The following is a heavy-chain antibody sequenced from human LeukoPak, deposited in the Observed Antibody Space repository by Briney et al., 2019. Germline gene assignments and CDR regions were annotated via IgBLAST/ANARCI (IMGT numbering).Heavy chain of an antibody. CDR1: GFTFTDYW. CDR3: AKEGYSSSWYFEY. V-gene: IGHV3-7*01. D-gene: IGHD6-13*01. Sequence: GGSLRLSCAVSGFTFTDYWMNWVRQAPGKGLEWVASIRQDGGEKSYVDSVKGRFTISRDNTKSSLYLQINSLRAEDTAVYYCAKEGYSSSWYFEYWGQGTLVTVSS. CDR2: IRQDGGEK. J-gene: IGHJ4*02.